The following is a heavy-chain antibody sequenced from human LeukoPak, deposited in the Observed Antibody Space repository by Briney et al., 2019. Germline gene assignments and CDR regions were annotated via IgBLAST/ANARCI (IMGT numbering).Heavy chain of an antibody. D-gene: IGHD3-10*01. CDR1: GFTFSSYA. CDR2: ISGSGGST. J-gene: IGHJ4*02. CDR3: ARAKPKNMVRGLIMRRESRYYFDY. Sequence: GGSLRLSCAASGFTFSSYAMSWVRQAPGKGLEWVSAISGSGGSTYYADSVKGRFTISRDNAKNSLYLQMNSLRAEDTAVYYCARAKPKNMVRGLIMRRESRYYFDYWGQGTLVTVSS. V-gene: IGHV3-23*01.